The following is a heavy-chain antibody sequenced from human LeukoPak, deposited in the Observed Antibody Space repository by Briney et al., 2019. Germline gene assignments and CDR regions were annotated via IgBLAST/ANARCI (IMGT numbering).Heavy chain of an antibody. CDR1: GGSITGGDYY. J-gene: IGHJ3*02. CDR2: IYYSGST. Sequence: SQILSLTCTVSGGSITGGDYYWCWIRQPPGKGLEGIGYIYYSGSTYYNPSLKSRVTISVDTSKNQFSLKLSSVTAADTAVYYCVRDPVALVVVAAATPDAFVIRGQGTMVTVSS. CDR3: VRDPVALVVVAAATPDAFVI. V-gene: IGHV4-30-4*08. D-gene: IGHD2-15*01.